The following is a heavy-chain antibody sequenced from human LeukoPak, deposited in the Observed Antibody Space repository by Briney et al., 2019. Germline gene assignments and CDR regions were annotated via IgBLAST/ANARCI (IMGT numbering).Heavy chain of an antibody. CDR3: ARDKGVLMVYAIPFVYYGMDV. D-gene: IGHD2-8*01. V-gene: IGHV1-69*13. CDR1: GGTFSSYA. J-gene: IGHJ6*02. Sequence: SVKVSCTASGGTFSSYAISWVRQAPGQGLEWMGGIIPIFGTANYAQKFQGRVTITADESTSTAYMELSSLRSEDTAVYYCARDKGVLMVYAIPFVYYGMDVWGQGTTVTVSS. CDR2: IIPIFGTA.